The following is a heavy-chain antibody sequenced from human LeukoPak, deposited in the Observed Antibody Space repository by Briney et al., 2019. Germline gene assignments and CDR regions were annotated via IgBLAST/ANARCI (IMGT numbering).Heavy chain of an antibody. D-gene: IGHD4-17*01. CDR1: GGSISSSSYY. Sequence: PSEPLSLTCTVSGGSISSSSYYWGWIRQPPGKALEWIGSIYYSGSTYYNPSLKSRVTISVDTSKNQFALKLSSVTAADTAVYYCASYGDYSANFDYWGQGTLVTVSS. J-gene: IGHJ4*02. CDR3: ASYGDYSANFDY. V-gene: IGHV4-39*01. CDR2: IYYSGST.